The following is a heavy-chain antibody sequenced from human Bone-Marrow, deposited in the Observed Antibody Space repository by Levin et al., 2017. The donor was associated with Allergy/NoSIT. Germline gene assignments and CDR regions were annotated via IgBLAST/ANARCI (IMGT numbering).Heavy chain of an antibody. D-gene: IGHD3-9*01. V-gene: IGHV1-24*01. Sequence: KRGESLKISCKVSGYTLTDLSIHWVRQVPGQGLEWLGGFHPGDAETVYAEEFQGRVTMTEDTSTDTAYMELRSLTSGDTAMYYCVTDRSDFDELTGYVSAPFDFWGQGTLVTVSS. J-gene: IGHJ5*01. CDR1: GYTLTDLS. CDR3: VTDRSDFDELTGYVSAPFDF. CDR2: FHPGDAET.